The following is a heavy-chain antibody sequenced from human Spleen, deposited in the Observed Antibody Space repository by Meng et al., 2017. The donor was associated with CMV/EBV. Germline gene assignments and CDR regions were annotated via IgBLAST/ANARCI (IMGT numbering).Heavy chain of an antibody. CDR2: INPNSGGT. D-gene: IGHD4-23*01. CDR1: GYTFTGYY. J-gene: IGHJ5*02. Sequence: ASGYTFTGYYIHWVRQAPGQGLEWMGWINPNSGGTNYAQKFQGRVTMTRDTSISTAYMELSRLRSDDTAVYYCARVQTPTTYNWFDPWGQGTLVTVSS. V-gene: IGHV1-2*02. CDR3: ARVQTPTTYNWFDP.